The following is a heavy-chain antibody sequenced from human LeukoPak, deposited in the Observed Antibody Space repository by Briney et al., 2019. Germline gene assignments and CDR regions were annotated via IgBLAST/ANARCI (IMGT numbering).Heavy chain of an antibody. V-gene: IGHV4-59*08. D-gene: IGHD6-19*01. CDR1: GGSISSYY. CDR2: ISDNGSA. J-gene: IGHJ4*02. Sequence: PSETLSLTCTVSGGSISSYYWSWIRQPPGKGLEWIGYISDNGSANYKSSLKSRVTISVDTAKKQFSLKLSSVTAADTAVYYCARRVGAVAGTGSFDFWGQGILITVSS. CDR3: ARRVGAVAGTGSFDF.